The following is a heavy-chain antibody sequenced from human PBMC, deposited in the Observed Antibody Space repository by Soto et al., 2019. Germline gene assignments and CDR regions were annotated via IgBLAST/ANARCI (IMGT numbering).Heavy chain of an antibody. CDR1: GGSVSSGPYH. CDR3: LRSHGAY. CDR2: LSYSGTA. V-gene: IGHV4-61*01. J-gene: IGHJ4*02. Sequence: QVQLQESGPGLVKTSETLSLTCTVSGGSVSSGPYHWNWVRQPPGKGLEWIGHLSYSGTANYSPSLRGRVTMATDTSKNQFSLRMTSVTAADTPVYYCLRSHGAYWGQGTLVTVS. D-gene: IGHD2-8*01.